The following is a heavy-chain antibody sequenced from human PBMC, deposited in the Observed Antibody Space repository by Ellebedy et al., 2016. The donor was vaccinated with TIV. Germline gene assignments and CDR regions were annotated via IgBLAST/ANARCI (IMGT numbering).Heavy chain of an antibody. Sequence: GGSLRLSXTASGFTFGDYAMSWFRQAPGKGLEWVGFIRSKAYGGTTEYAASVKGRFTISRDDSKSIAYLQMNSLKTEDTAVYYCTRDPANGDYSAFDIWGQGTMVTVSS. CDR2: IRSKAYGGTT. J-gene: IGHJ3*02. CDR3: TRDPANGDYSAFDI. D-gene: IGHD4-17*01. V-gene: IGHV3-49*03. CDR1: GFTFGDYA.